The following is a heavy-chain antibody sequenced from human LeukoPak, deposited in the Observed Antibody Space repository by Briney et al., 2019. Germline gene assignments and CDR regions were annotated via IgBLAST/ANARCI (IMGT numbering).Heavy chain of an antibody. Sequence: GGTLRLSCAASGFTFSTYGMHWVRQAPGKGLEWVAVISYDGSNKYYVDSVKGRFTISRGNSKNTVFLQMNSLRAEDTAVYYCARGSEHSYDFTGRGRTKSRLDYWGQGTLVTVSS. J-gene: IGHJ4*02. CDR1: GFTFSTYG. CDR2: ISYDGSNK. CDR3: ARGSEHSYDFTGRGRTKSRLDY. D-gene: IGHD3/OR15-3a*01. V-gene: IGHV3-30*03.